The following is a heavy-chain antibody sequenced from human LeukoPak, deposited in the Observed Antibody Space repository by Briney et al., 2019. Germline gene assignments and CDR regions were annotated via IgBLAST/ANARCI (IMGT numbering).Heavy chain of an antibody. Sequence: SETLSLTCTVSGSSISSGDYYWGWIRQPPGKGLEWIGYIYYSGSTYYNPSLKSRVTISVDTSKNQFSLKLSSVTAADTAVYYCARAIPLGFCSSTSCLYDAFDIWGQGTMVTVSS. CDR2: IYYSGST. CDR1: GSSISSGDYY. V-gene: IGHV4-31*03. J-gene: IGHJ3*02. D-gene: IGHD2-2*01. CDR3: ARAIPLGFCSSTSCLYDAFDI.